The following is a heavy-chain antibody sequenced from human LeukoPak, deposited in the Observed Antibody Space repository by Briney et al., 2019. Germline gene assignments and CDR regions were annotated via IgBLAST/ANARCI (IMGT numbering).Heavy chain of an antibody. CDR1: GYSFTNFY. V-gene: IGHV1-46*01. Sequence: ASVKVSCKASGYSFTNFYIHWVRQAPGQGLEWMGIINPSGGSTNYAQKFQGRVTMTSDTSASTVYLDLSSLRSEDTAIYYCARDKSSTNWLDSWGQGTLVTVSS. CDR2: INPSGGST. J-gene: IGHJ5*01. D-gene: IGHD3-10*01. CDR3: ARDKSSTNWLDS.